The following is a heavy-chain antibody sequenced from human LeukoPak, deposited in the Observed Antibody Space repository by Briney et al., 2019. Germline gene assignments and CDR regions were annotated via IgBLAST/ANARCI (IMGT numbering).Heavy chain of an antibody. V-gene: IGHV3-15*01. J-gene: IGHJ6*03. Sequence: GGSLRLSXAASGFTFSNAWMSWVRQAPGKGLEWVGRIKSKTDGGTTDYAAPVKGRFTISRDDSKNTLYLQMNSLKTEDTAVYYCTRRTTTSHYYYMDVWGKGTTVTVSS. CDR1: GFTFSNAW. D-gene: IGHD1-1*01. CDR3: TRRTTTSHYYYMDV. CDR2: IKSKTDGGTT.